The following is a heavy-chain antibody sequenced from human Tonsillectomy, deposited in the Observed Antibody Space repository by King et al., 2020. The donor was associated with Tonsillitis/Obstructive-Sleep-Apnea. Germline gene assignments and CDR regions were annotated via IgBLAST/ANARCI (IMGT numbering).Heavy chain of an antibody. CDR3: ARETTGTTDY. J-gene: IGHJ4*02. Sequence: QLVQSGGGVVHPGRSLRLSCAASGFTFSSYTMHWVRQAPGKGLEWVAVISYDGSNKYYADSVKGRFTISRDNSKNTLYLQMNSLRAEDTAVYYCARETTGTTDYWGQGTLVTGSS. CDR1: GFTFSSYT. CDR2: ISYDGSNK. V-gene: IGHV3-30*04. D-gene: IGHD1-1*01.